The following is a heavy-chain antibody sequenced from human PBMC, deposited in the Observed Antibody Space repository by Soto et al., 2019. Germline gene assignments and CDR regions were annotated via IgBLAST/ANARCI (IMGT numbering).Heavy chain of an antibody. V-gene: IGHV4-30-2*01. CDR2: IYHSGST. Sequence: SETLSLTCAVSGGSISSGGYSWSWIRQPPGKGLEWIGYIYHSGSTYYNPSLKSRVTISVDRSKNQFSLKLSSVTAADTAVYYCARVGYTTTWFRRYFDFWGHGTLVTVSS. CDR1: GGSISSGGYS. J-gene: IGHJ4*01. CDR3: ARVGYTTTWFRRYFDF. D-gene: IGHD6-13*01.